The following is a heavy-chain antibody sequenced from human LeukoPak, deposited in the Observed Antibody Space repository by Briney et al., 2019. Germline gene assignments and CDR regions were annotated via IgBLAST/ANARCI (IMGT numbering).Heavy chain of an antibody. J-gene: IGHJ6*02. V-gene: IGHV3-48*01. CDR2: ISSSSSTI. D-gene: IGHD3-3*02. CDR1: GFTFSSYS. CDR3: ARELITFSEYYYYGMDV. Sequence: GGSLRLSCAASGFTFSSYSMNWVRQAPGKGLEWVSYISSSSSTIYYADSVKGRFTISGDNAKNSLYLQMNSLRAEDTAVYYCARELITFSEYYYYGMDVWGQGTTVTVSS.